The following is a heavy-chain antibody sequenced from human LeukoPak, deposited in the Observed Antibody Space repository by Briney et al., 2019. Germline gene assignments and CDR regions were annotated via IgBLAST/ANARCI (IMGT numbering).Heavy chain of an antibody. D-gene: IGHD4-11*01. CDR1: AGSISTSGFY. J-gene: IGHJ6*02. CDR2: IYHNGNT. Sequence: SQTLSLTCTVSAGSISTSGFYWSWYRQPPGKGLEWIGYIYHNGNTQYNPSLKSRLIISVDTSKNQFSLKLNSVTAADTAVYYCARDQTTSAYYYGMDVWGQGTTVTVSS. CDR3: ARDQTTSAYYYGMDV. V-gene: IGHV4-31*03.